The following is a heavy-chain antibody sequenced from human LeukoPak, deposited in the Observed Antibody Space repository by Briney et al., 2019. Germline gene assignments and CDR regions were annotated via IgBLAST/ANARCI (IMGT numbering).Heavy chain of an antibody. CDR3: ARDPVGGWMDV. Sequence: ASVKVSCKASGYSFTDYYMHWVRQATGQGLEWMGWMNPNSGNTGYAQKFQGRVTMTRNTSISTAYMELSSLRSEDTAVYYCARDPVGGWMDVWGKGTTVTVSS. D-gene: IGHD6-19*01. J-gene: IGHJ6*04. CDR2: MNPNSGNT. V-gene: IGHV1-8*02. CDR1: GYSFTDYY.